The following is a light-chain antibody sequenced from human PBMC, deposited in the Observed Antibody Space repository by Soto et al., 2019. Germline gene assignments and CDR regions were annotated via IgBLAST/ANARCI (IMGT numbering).Light chain of an antibody. V-gene: IGLV2-14*01. J-gene: IGLJ3*02. CDR2: EVS. CDR1: RSDVGAYGY. Sequence: QSALTQPASVSGSPGQSIAISCTGTRSDVGAYGYVSWYQQHPGKAPKLMLFEVSMRPSGVSNRFSGSKSGNTASLTISGLQADDEADYYFSSYTTGNTVVFGGGTKVTVL. CDR3: SSYTTGNTVV.